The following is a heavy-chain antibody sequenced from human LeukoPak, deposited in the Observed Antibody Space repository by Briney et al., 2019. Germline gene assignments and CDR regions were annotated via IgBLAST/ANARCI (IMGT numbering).Heavy chain of an antibody. V-gene: IGHV3-7*03. CDR1: GFTFSDYW. J-gene: IGHJ4*02. CDR2: VSVDGSEK. D-gene: IGHD2-21*01. Sequence: GGSLRLSCAASGFTFSDYWMMWVRQAPGKGLEWVAQVSVDGSEKYYVDSVRGRFTISRDNSKNTLYLQMNSLRAEDTAVYYCAKALDSPYFDYWGQGTLVTVSS. CDR3: AKALDSPYFDY.